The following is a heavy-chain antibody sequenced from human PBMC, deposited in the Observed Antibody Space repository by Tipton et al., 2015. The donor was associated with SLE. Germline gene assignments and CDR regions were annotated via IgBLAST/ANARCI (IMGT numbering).Heavy chain of an antibody. Sequence: TLSLTCTVSGDSISSYYWNWIRQAPGKGLEWLGYVYHSGGTNYNPSLKSRVTISLDTSKNQFSLNLNSVTAADMAVYYRARENGDYGGAFDIWGQGTLVSVSS. D-gene: IGHD4-17*01. V-gene: IGHV4-59*12. J-gene: IGHJ3*02. CDR3: ARENGDYGGAFDI. CDR2: VYHSGGT. CDR1: GDSISSYY.